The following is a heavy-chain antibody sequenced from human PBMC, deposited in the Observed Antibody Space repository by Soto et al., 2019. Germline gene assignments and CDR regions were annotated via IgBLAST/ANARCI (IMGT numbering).Heavy chain of an antibody. Sequence: PGGSLRLSCAASGFTVSSKYMSWVRQAPGKGLEWVSVIYSGGSTYYADSVRGRFTISRDNSKNTLYLQMNSLRAEDTAVYYCARNDYSGFAFDIWGQGTMVTVSS. V-gene: IGHV3-53*01. D-gene: IGHD4-17*01. J-gene: IGHJ3*02. CDR2: IYSGGST. CDR3: ARNDYSGFAFDI. CDR1: GFTVSSKY.